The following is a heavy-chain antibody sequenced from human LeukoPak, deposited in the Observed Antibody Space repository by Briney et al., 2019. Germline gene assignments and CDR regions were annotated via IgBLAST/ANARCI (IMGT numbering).Heavy chain of an antibody. CDR1: GGSISSYY. D-gene: IGHD3-9*01. J-gene: IGHJ4*02. Sequence: PSETLSLTCTVSGGSISSYYWSWIRQPPGKGLEWLGYIYYSGSTNYNPSLKSRVTISVDTSKNQFSLKLSSVTAADTAVYYCARRDIDYDILTNWGQGTLVTVSS. CDR3: ARRDIDYDILTN. V-gene: IGHV4-59*08. CDR2: IYYSGST.